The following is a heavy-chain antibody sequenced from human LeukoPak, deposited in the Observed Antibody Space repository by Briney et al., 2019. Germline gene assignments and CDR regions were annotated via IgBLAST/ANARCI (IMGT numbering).Heavy chain of an antibody. CDR3: ARATDSDAFDI. J-gene: IGHJ3*02. V-gene: IGHV4-30-4*01. CDR1: GGSISSGDYY. D-gene: IGHD1-1*01. Sequence: SQTLSLTCTVSGGSISSGDYYWSWIRQPPGKGLEWIGYIYYSGSTYYNPSLKGRVTISVDTSKNQFSLKLSSVTAADTAVYYCARATDSDAFDIWGQGTMVTVSS. CDR2: IYYSGST.